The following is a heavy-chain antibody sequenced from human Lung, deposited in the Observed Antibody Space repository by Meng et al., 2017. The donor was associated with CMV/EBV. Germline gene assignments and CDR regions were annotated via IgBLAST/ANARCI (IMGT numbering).Heavy chain of an antibody. CDR3: ARPFRPGYGDPGFDF. V-gene: IGHV1-69*13. D-gene: IGHD4-17*01. CDR2: IIPTFGTA. Sequence: SVKVSXKASGYTFSGYYMHWVRQAPGQGLEWMGRIIPTFGTAHYARGFQGKITISADGPTTTAFMEISGLTSDDTAVYYCARPFRPGYGDPGFDFWGQGTLVTVSS. CDR1: GYTFSGYY. J-gene: IGHJ4*02.